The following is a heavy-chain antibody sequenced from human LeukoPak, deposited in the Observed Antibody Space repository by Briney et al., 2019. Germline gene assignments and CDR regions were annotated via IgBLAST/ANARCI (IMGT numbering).Heavy chain of an antibody. Sequence: SQTLSLTCTVSGGSISSGGYYWSWIRPHPGKGLEWIGHIYYSGTSFYNPSLTSRVTISVDTSKNQFSLKLTSVNDADTAVYYCARIERSSYSLGFDYWGQGTLVTVSS. CDR1: GGSISSGGYY. CDR3: ARIERSSYSLGFDY. V-gene: IGHV4-31*03. D-gene: IGHD6-6*01. J-gene: IGHJ4*02. CDR2: IYYSGTS.